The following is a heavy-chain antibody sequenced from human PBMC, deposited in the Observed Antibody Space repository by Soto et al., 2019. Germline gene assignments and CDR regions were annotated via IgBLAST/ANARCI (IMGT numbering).Heavy chain of an antibody. Sequence: GGSLILSCAASGFTFSSYAMSWVRQAPGKGLEWVSAISGSGGSTYYADSVKGRFTISRDNSKNTLYLQMNSLRAEDTAVYYCAKIKVPIIAVAGPFDYWGQGTLVTVSS. J-gene: IGHJ4*02. CDR2: ISGSGGST. V-gene: IGHV3-23*01. CDR3: AKIKVPIIAVAGPFDY. D-gene: IGHD6-19*01. CDR1: GFTFSSYA.